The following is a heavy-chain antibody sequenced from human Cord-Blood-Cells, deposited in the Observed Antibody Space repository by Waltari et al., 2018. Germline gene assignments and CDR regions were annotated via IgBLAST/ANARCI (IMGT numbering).Heavy chain of an antibody. V-gene: IGHV3-33*01. J-gene: IGHJ4*02. CDR3: ARDIRVSGIDY. CDR1: GFTFSSYG. CDR2: ILYDGSNK. Sequence: QVQLVESGGGVVQPGRSLRLSCAASGFTFSSYGMHWVRQAPGKGLEWGAVILYDGSNKYYANSVKGRFTISRDNSKNTLYLQMNSLRAEDTAVYYCARDIRVSGIDYWGQGTLVTVSS. D-gene: IGHD3-10*01.